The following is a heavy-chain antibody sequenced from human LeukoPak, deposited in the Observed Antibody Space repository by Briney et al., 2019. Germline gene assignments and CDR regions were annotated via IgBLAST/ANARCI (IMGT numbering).Heavy chain of an antibody. CDR3: AKYGAPGWSGYLDY. V-gene: IGHV3-23*01. CDR2: ISGSGDST. D-gene: IGHD4/OR15-4a*01. CDR1: GFTFGNYC. Sequence: GSLRLSCAASGFTFGNYCVTWVRQAPGKALEWVSSISGSGDSTYYADSVKGRFTISRDNSRNTLYLQMNNLRVEDTAIYYCAKYGAPGWSGYLDYWGQGTLVTVSS. J-gene: IGHJ4*02.